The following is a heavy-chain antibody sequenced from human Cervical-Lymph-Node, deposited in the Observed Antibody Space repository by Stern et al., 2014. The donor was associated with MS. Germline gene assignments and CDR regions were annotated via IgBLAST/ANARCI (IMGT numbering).Heavy chain of an antibody. J-gene: IGHJ4*02. CDR3: ARSRGITGTTLNHPSEY. D-gene: IGHD1-7*01. Sequence: QVQLVHSGAEVKKPGASVKVSCKASGYTFTSYGISWVRQAPGQGLEWMGWISAYNGNTNYAQKLQGRVTMTTDTSTSTAYMELRSLRSDDTAVYYCARSRGITGTTLNHPSEYWGQGTLVTVSS. CDR1: GYTFTSYG. CDR2: ISAYNGNT. V-gene: IGHV1-18*04.